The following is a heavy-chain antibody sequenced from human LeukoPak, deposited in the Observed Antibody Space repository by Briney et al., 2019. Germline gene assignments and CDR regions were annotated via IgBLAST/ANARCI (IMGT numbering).Heavy chain of an antibody. CDR3: AKATGTLGA. D-gene: IGHD1-7*01. V-gene: IGHV3-21*01. CDR1: GFTFSSFT. J-gene: IGHJ5*02. CDR2: ISSSSRDI. Sequence: GGSLRLSCAASGFTFSSFTMNWVRQAPGKGLEWVAAISSSSRDIFYADSVKGRFSISRDNTQNSLSLQMNSLRAEDTAVYYCAKATGTLGAWGQGTLVTVSS.